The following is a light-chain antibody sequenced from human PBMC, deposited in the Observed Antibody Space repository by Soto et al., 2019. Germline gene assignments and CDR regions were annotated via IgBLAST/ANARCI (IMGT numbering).Light chain of an antibody. Sequence: QSVLTQPPSASGTPGQRVTISCSGSSSSIGSNYVYWYQQLPGTAPKLLIYSNNQRPSGVPDRFSGSKSGTSASLAISGLRSEDEADYYCAAWDDSLSGPHVVFGGGTQLTVL. J-gene: IGLJ2*01. CDR3: AAWDDSLSGPHVV. CDR1: SSSIGSNY. V-gene: IGLV1-47*02. CDR2: SNN.